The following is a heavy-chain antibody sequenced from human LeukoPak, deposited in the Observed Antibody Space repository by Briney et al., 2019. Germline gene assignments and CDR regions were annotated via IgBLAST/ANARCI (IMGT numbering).Heavy chain of an antibody. J-gene: IGHJ5*02. CDR1: GFTFSSYS. D-gene: IGHD3-3*01. V-gene: IGHV3-21*01. CDR3: ARVFTIFGVVIQYNWFDP. CDR2: ISSSGSYI. Sequence: GGSLRLSCAASGFTFSSYSMNWVRQAPGKGLEWVSSISSSGSYIYYADSVKGRFTISRGNAKNSLYLQMNSLRAEDTAVYYCARVFTIFGVVIQYNWFDPWGEGTLVTVSS.